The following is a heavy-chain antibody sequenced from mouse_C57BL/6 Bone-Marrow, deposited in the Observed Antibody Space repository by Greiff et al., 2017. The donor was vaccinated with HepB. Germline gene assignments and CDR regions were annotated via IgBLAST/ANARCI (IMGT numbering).Heavy chain of an antibody. CDR2: INPNYGTT. D-gene: IGHD2-3*01. V-gene: IGHV1-39*01. CDR1: GYSFTDYN. CDR3: ARSGYYLRAWFAY. J-gene: IGHJ3*01. Sequence: VQLKESGPELVKPGASVKISCKASGYSFTDYNMNWVKQSNGKSLEWIGVINPNYGTTSYNQKFKGKATLTVDQSSSTAYMQLNSLTSEDSAVYYCARSGYYLRAWFAYWGQGTLVTVSA.